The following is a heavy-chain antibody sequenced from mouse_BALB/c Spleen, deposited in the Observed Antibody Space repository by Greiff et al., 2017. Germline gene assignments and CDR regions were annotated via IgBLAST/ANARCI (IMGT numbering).Heavy chain of an antibody. CDR3: ARGKGAMDY. CDR1: GFTFSDYG. CDR2: ISNLAYSI. J-gene: IGHJ4*01. Sequence: EVQLVESGGGLVQPGGSRKLSCAASGFTFSDYGMTWVRQAPGKGPEWVALISNLAYSIYYADTVTGRFTISRENAKNTLYLEMSSLRSDDTAMYYCARGKGAMDYWGQGTSVTVSS. V-gene: IGHV5-15*02.